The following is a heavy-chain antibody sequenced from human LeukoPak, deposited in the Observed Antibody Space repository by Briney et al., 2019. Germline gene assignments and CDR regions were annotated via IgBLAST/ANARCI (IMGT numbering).Heavy chain of an antibody. CDR2: INQGGTEK. V-gene: IGHV3-7*01. CDR1: GFTFSSYG. Sequence: GRSLRLSCVVSGFTFSSYGMHWVRQAPGKGLERVATINQGGTEKYYVDSVKGRFTISRDNAKNSLYLQMSSLRAEDTAVYYCARDGPPAGLYFDNWGQGTLVTVSS. D-gene: IGHD2-2*01. CDR3: ARDGPPAGLYFDN. J-gene: IGHJ4*02.